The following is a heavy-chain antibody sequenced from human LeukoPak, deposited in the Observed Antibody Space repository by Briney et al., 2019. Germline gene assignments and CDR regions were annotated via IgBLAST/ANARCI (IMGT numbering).Heavy chain of an antibody. Sequence: SETLSLTCTVSGASINTYYWSWVRQPPGKELEWIGYIYYSGSTNYNPSLKSRVTISVDTSKNQFSLRLDSVTAADTALYYCARSYYGNTDTNYYMDVWGKGTTVTVSS. D-gene: IGHD3-22*01. CDR3: ARSYYGNTDTNYYMDV. V-gene: IGHV4-59*01. CDR1: GASINTYY. J-gene: IGHJ6*03. CDR2: IYYSGST.